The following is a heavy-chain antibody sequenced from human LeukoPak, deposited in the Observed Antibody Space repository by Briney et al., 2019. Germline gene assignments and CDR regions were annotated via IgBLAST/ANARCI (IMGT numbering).Heavy chain of an antibody. V-gene: IGHV3-11*06. CDR2: ISSSSSYT. CDR3: ASRSSGWYGIDY. J-gene: IGHJ4*02. CDR1: GFTFSDYY. D-gene: IGHD6-19*01. Sequence: GGSLRLSCAASGFTFSDYYMSWIRQAPGKGLEWVSYISSSSSYTNYADSVKGRFTISRDNAKNSLYLQMNSLGAEDTAVYYCASRSSGWYGIDYWGQGTLVTVSS.